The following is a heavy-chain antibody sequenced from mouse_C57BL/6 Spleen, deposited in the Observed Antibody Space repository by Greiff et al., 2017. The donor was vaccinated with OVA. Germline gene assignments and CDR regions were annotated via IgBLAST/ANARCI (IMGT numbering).Heavy chain of an antibody. V-gene: IGHV5-4*01. J-gene: IGHJ4*01. CDR3: AREDYGSSYVGYAMDY. CDR1: GFTFSSYA. CDR2: ISDGGSYT. D-gene: IGHD1-1*01. Sequence: EVKLVESGGGLVKPGGSLKLSCAASGFTFSSYAMSWVRQTPEKRLEWVATISDGGSYTYYPDNVKGRFTISRDNAKNNLYLQMSHLKSEDTAMYYCAREDYGSSYVGYAMDYWGQGTSGTVSS.